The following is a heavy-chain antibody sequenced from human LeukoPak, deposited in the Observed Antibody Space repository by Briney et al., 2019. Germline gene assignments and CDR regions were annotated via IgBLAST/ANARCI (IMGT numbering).Heavy chain of an antibody. CDR1: GGSISSYY. V-gene: IGHV4-59*08. J-gene: IGHJ3*02. D-gene: IGHD1-26*01. CDR2: IYYSGST. CDR3: AGREWELHNAFDI. Sequence: SETLSLTCTVSGGSISSYYWSWIRQPPGKGLEWIGYIYYSGSTNYNPSLKSRVTISVDTSKNQFSLKLSSVTAADTAVYYCAGREWELHNAFDIWGQGTMVTVSS.